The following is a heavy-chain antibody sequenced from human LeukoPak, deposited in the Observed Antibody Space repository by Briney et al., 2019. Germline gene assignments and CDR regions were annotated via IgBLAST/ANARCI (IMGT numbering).Heavy chain of an antibody. CDR3: ARDKTEDGVSTGTLGY. Sequence: ASVKVSCKASGGTFSSYTISWVRQAPGQGLEWMGGIIPILGIANYAQKFQGRVTITADKSTSTAYMELSSLRSEDTAVYYCARDKTEDGVSTGTLGYWGQGTLVAVSS. CDR1: GGTFSSYT. CDR2: IIPILGIA. D-gene: IGHD1-1*01. J-gene: IGHJ4*02. V-gene: IGHV1-69*10.